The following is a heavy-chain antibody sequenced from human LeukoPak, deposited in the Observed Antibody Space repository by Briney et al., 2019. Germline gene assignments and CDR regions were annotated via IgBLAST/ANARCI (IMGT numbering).Heavy chain of an antibody. D-gene: IGHD3-3*01. V-gene: IGHV3-30*04. J-gene: IGHJ4*02. Sequence: PGRSLRLSCAASGFTFSIYAMHWARQAPGKGLEWVTILSYDGSQTYYADSVKGRFTISRDNSKNTLFLQMNSLRAEDTAIYYCARVGRAYDFWDYLDYWGQGTPVTVSS. CDR1: GFTFSIYA. CDR3: ARVGRAYDFWDYLDY. CDR2: LSYDGSQT.